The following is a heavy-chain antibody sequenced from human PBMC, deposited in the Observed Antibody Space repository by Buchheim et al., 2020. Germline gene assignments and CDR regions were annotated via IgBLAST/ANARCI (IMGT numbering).Heavy chain of an antibody. D-gene: IGHD2-15*01. Sequence: EVLLVESGGGLVQPGGSLRLSCATSGFTFSSYWMTWVRRAPGRGLEWVANIKPDGNEMYYVDSVKGRFIISRDNPENSLYLQMNSLRAEDTAVYYCAKEHCSGGSCYVGLDYWGQRTL. CDR1: GFTFSSYW. CDR3: AKEHCSGGSCYVGLDY. CDR2: IKPDGNEM. J-gene: IGHJ4*02. V-gene: IGHV3-7*04.